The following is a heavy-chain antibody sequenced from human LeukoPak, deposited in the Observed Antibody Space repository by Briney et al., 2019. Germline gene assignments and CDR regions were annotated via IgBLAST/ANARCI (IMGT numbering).Heavy chain of an antibody. CDR2: IDPSYRRA. V-gene: IGHV1-46*01. CDR3: ARVMGYCTVSSCPGMDV. CDR1: GYTFTTYF. Sequence: GASVKVSCKTSGYTFTTYFLNWVRQAPGQGLEGMGKIDPSYRRAFYAQKFQGRVTMTRDTSTSTVYMELSSLTSEDTAVYFCARVMGYCTVSSCPGMDVWGQGTTVTVSS. J-gene: IGHJ6*02. D-gene: IGHD2-8*02.